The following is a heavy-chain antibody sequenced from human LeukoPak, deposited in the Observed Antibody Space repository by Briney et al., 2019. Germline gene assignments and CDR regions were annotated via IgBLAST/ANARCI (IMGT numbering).Heavy chain of an antibody. CDR1: GFPFSSYW. CDR3: ATARNFRFEY. Sequence: TGGSLRLSCVASGFPFSSYWMTWVRQAPGKGLEWVANIKQDGSKKSYVDSVKGRFTISRDNAKNTLFLQMNNLRTEDTALYFCATARNFRFEYWGQGSLVIVSA. V-gene: IGHV3-7*01. CDR2: IKQDGSKK. D-gene: IGHD1-7*01. J-gene: IGHJ4*02.